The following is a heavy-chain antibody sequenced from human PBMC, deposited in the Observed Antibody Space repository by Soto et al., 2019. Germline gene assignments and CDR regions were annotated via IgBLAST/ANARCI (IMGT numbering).Heavy chain of an antibody. CDR1: GFTFSSYS. J-gene: IGHJ4*02. Sequence: EVQLVESGGGLVQPGGSLRLSCAASGFTFSSYSMNWVRQAPGKGLEWVSYISSMSSTIYYADSVKGRFTISRDNAKNSLYLQMNRLRAEDTAVYYCARFPPFGVVPGFDYWGQGTLVTVSS. V-gene: IGHV3-48*01. CDR2: ISSMSSTI. CDR3: ARFPPFGVVPGFDY. D-gene: IGHD3-3*01.